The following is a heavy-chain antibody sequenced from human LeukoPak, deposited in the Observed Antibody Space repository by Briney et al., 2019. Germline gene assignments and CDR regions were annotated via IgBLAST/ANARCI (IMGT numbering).Heavy chain of an antibody. CDR1: GFSFSTYG. Sequence: PGGSLRLSCAASGFSFSTYGMNWVRQAPGKGLEWISYISTTSSLIYYADSVKGRFTISRDNSKNTLYLQMNSLRAEDTAVYYCAKGKSATVTTYFDYWGQGTLVTVSS. D-gene: IGHD4-11*01. CDR3: AKGKSATVTTYFDY. J-gene: IGHJ4*02. CDR2: ISTTSSLI. V-gene: IGHV3-48*01.